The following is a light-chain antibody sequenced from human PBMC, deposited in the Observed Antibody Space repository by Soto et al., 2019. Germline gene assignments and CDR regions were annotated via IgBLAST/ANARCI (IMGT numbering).Light chain of an antibody. CDR3: AAWDDSLNGVV. V-gene: IGLV1-44*01. CDR1: SSNIGGNT. CDR2: SDD. Sequence: QSVLTQPPSASGSPGQRVTISCSGSSSNIGGNTVHWYQQLPGTAPKVLIYSDDDPPSGIPDRFSGSKSGTSASLAISGLQSVDEADYDCAAWDDSLNGVVFGGVTKLTVL. J-gene: IGLJ3*02.